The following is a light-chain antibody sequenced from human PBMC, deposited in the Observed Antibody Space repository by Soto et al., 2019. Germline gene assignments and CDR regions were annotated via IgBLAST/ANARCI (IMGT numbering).Light chain of an antibody. CDR3: QQRSNWPPRIT. V-gene: IGKV3-11*01. J-gene: IGKJ5*01. Sequence: EIVLTQSRASLSLSPGERATLSCRASQSVSGYLAWYQQKPGQAPRLLIYDASNRATGIPARFSGGGSGTDFTLTISSLEPEDFAVYYCQQRSNWPPRITFGQGTRPEIK. CDR2: DAS. CDR1: QSVSGY.